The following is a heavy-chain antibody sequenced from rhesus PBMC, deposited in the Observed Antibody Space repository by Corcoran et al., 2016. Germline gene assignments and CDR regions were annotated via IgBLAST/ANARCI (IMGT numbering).Heavy chain of an antibody. J-gene: IGHJ4*01. D-gene: IGHD3-22*01. CDR2: IYGSRGST. Sequence: QVQLQESGPGLVKPSETLSLTCAVSGGPISGGYDWSWIRQPPGKGLEGIGYIYGSRGSTNYNPSLKNRVTISKDTSKNQFSLKLSSVTAADTAVYYCARMESNWGQGVLVTVSS. V-gene: IGHV4-76*01. CDR3: ARMESN. CDR1: GGPISGGYD.